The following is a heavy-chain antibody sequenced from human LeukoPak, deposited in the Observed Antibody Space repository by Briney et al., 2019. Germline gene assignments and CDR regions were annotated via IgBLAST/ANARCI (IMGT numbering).Heavy chain of an antibody. D-gene: IGHD2-2*01. CDR3: ARSKAHLSTSWYGNWFDP. CDR2: IYYSGST. CDR1: GGSISSSSYY. Sequence: PSETLSLTCTVSGGSISSSSYYWGWIRQPPGKGLEWIGSIYYSGSTYYNPSLKGRVTISVDTSKNQFSLKLSSVTAADTAVYYCARSKAHLSTSWYGNWFDPWGQGTLVTVSS. J-gene: IGHJ5*02. V-gene: IGHV4-39*01.